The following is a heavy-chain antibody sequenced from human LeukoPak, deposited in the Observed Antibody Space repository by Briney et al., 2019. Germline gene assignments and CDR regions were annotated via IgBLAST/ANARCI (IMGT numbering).Heavy chain of an antibody. D-gene: IGHD6-6*01. CDR3: ARGPGAARLGY. Sequence: PSETLSLTCTVSGGSISSSSYYWGWIRQPPGKGLEWIGEINHSGSTNYNPSLKSRVTISVDTSKNQFSLKLSSVTAADTAVYYCARGPGAARLGYWGQGTLVTVSS. J-gene: IGHJ4*02. V-gene: IGHV4-39*07. CDR2: INHSGST. CDR1: GGSISSSSYY.